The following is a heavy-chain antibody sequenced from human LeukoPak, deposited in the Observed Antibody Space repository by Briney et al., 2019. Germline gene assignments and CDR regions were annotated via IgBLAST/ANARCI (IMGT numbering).Heavy chain of an antibody. CDR1: RGTFSSYA. CDR2: IIPIFGTA. D-gene: IGHD3-9*01. CDR3: ARATYYDILTSYYPYYYYGMDV. V-gene: IGHV1-69*13. Sequence: SVKVSCKPSRGTFSSYAISCVPQAPGQGLECMGGIIPIFGTANYAQKFQGRVTITADESTSTAYMELSRVRSEDTAVYYCARATYYDILTSYYPYYYYGMDVWGKGATVTVSS. J-gene: IGHJ6*04.